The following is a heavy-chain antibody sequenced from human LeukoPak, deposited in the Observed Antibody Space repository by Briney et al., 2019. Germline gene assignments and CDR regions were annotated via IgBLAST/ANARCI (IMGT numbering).Heavy chain of an antibody. CDR2: IKQDGSEK. Sequence: PGGSLRLSCVASGFTLSSYWTSWVRQAPGKGLEWLANIKQDGSEKYYVDSVKGRFTISRDNAKNSLYLQMNSLRAEDTAAYYCARASHGLDVWGQGTTVTVSS. CDR1: GFTLSSYW. J-gene: IGHJ6*02. CDR3: ARASHGLDV. D-gene: IGHD5-24*01. V-gene: IGHV3-7*03.